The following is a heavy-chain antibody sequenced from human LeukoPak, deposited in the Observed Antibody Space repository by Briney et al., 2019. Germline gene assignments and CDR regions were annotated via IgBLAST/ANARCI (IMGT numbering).Heavy chain of an antibody. CDR1: GFTFSDYY. D-gene: IGHD5-18*01. V-gene: IGHV3-11*01. CDR3: ARATAADTAMIYFDF. Sequence: GGSLRLSCAASGFTFSDYYMSWIRQAPGKGLEWVSYISSSGNIIYSADSVKGRFTISRDNAKNSLYLQINSLRAEDTAVYYCARATAADTAMIYFDFWGQGTLVTVSS. J-gene: IGHJ4*02. CDR2: ISSSGNII.